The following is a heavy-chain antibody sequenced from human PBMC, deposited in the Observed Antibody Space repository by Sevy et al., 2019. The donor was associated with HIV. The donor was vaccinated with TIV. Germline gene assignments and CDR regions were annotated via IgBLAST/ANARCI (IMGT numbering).Heavy chain of an antibody. CDR1: GYTFSTHG. CDR3: ATARQIDY. J-gene: IGHJ4*02. Sequence: ASVKVSCKASGYTFSTHGINWVRQAPGQGLEWMGWMDAYNANTYYAENLQGRVTMTTDTSTTTAYMELRSLRSDDTAVYYCATARQIDYWGQGTLVTVSS. CDR2: MDAYNANT. V-gene: IGHV1-18*01.